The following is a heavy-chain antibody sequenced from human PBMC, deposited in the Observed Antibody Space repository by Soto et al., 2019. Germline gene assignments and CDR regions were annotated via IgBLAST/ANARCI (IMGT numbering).Heavy chain of an antibody. D-gene: IGHD4-17*01. V-gene: IGHV4-39*01. Sequence: ASETLSLTCSVSGGSISSSGYFWGWIRQPPGKGLEWIGSIYYTGSTYYNPSLKSRVTISVDTSKNQFSLKLNSVTAADTAVYYCARLRDNWFDPWGQGTLVTVSS. CDR3: ARLRDNWFDP. CDR2: IYYTGST. J-gene: IGHJ5*02. CDR1: GGSISSSGYF.